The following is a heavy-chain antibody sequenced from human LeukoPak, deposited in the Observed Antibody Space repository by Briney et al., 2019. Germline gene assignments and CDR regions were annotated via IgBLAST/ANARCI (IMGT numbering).Heavy chain of an antibody. V-gene: IGHV4-39*07. J-gene: IGHJ4*02. CDR1: GGSISSYY. Sequence: SETLSLTCTVSGGSISSYYWGWIRQPPGKGLEWIGSICSGGNICSNPSLESRVTILADTSKSQFSLKLNSVTAADTAVYFCATRRGFELFFDLWGQGTRVTVSS. CDR2: ICSGGNI. D-gene: IGHD3-10*01. CDR3: ATRRGFELFFDL.